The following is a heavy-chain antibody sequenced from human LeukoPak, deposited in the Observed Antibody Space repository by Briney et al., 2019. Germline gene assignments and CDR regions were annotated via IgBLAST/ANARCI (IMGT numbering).Heavy chain of an antibody. CDR1: GYTFTTLD. CDR3: ARGRRTWVSD. V-gene: IGHV1-8*01. Sequence: ASVKVSCKASGYTFTTLDIKWVRQATGQGVEWMGWVNPDSGNTGHAQKFQGRGTMTRNTSISTAYMELSSLRSDDTAVYYCARGRRTWVSDWGQGTLVTVSS. J-gene: IGHJ4*02. D-gene: IGHD2/OR15-2a*01. CDR2: VNPDSGNT.